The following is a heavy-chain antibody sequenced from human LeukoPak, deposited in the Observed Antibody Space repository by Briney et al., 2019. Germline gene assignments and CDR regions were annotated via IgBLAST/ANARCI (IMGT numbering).Heavy chain of an antibody. CDR2: INPNSGGT. V-gene: IGHV1-2*02. J-gene: IGHJ4*02. CDR1: GYTFTGYY. D-gene: IGHD3-22*01. CDR3: ARGRTYYYDSSGLSPDFDY. Sequence: GASVKVSCKASGYTFTGYYMHWVRQAPGQELEWMGWINPNSGGTNYAQKFQGRVTMTRDTSISTAYMELSRLRSDDTAVYYCARGRTYYYDSSGLSPDFDYWGQGTLVTVSS.